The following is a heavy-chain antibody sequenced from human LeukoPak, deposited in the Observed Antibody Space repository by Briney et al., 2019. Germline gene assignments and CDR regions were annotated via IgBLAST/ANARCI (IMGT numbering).Heavy chain of an antibody. CDR1: GGTFSSYA. CDR2: IIPIFGTA. CDR3: ARGADSSGYFDY. V-gene: IGHV1-69*01. Sequence: SVKVSCKASGGTFSSYAISWVRQAPGQALEWMGGIIPIFGTANYAQKFQGRVTITADESTSTAYMELSSLRSEDTAVYYCARGADSSGYFDYWGQGTLVTVSS. J-gene: IGHJ4*02. D-gene: IGHD3-22*01.